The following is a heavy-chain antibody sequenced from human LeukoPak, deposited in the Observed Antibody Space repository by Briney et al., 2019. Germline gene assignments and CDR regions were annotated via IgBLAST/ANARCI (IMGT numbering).Heavy chain of an antibody. CDR2: IYYSGST. V-gene: IGHV4-59*01. J-gene: IGHJ6*03. Sequence: SETLSLTCTVSGGSISYYYWSWIRQPPGKGLEWIGYIYYSGSTNYNPSLKSRVTISVATSKNQFSLKLDSVTAADTAVYYCARTTEGYCRSTSCYGFYYSYYMDVWGKGTTVTISS. D-gene: IGHD2-2*01. CDR3: ARTTEGYCRSTSCYGFYYSYYMDV. CDR1: GGSISYYY.